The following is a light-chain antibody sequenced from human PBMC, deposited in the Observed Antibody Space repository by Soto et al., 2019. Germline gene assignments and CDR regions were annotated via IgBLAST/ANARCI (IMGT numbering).Light chain of an antibody. CDR1: QGISSS. V-gene: IGKV1-9*01. CDR3: QHLNSDPFT. J-gene: IGKJ3*01. CDR2: AAS. Sequence: DIQLTQSPSFLSASVGDRVTITCRASQGISSSLAWYQQQPGKAPKVLIYAASTLQSEVPSRFSGSGSGTEFTLTIGSLQPEDLATYYCQHLNSDPFTFGPGTKVDIK.